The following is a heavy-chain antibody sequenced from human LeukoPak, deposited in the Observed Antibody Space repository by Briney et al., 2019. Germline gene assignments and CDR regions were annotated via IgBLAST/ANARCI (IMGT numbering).Heavy chain of an antibody. V-gene: IGHV1-2*02. CDR3: AREVNTMVRGVIGGYFDY. CDR1: GYTFTGYY. D-gene: IGHD3-10*01. Sequence: GASVKVSCKASGYTFTGYYMHWVRQAPGQGLGWMGWINPNSGGTNYAQKFQGRVTMTRHTSISTAYMELSRLRSDDTAVYYCAREVNTMVRGVIGGYFDYWGQGTLVTVSS. CDR2: INPNSGGT. J-gene: IGHJ4*02.